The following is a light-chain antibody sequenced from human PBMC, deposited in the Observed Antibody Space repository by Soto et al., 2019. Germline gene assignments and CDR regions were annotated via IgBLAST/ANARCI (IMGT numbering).Light chain of an antibody. Sequence: QSALTQPASVSGSPGQSITISCTGTSNDVGGYNYVSWYQQYPGKAPRLMIYEVSNRPSGVSNRFSGSKSGNTASLTISGLQAEDEADYYCSSYTSSNTGVFGGGTKLTVL. CDR1: SNDVGGYNY. CDR2: EVS. CDR3: SSYTSSNTGV. V-gene: IGLV2-14*01. J-gene: IGLJ3*02.